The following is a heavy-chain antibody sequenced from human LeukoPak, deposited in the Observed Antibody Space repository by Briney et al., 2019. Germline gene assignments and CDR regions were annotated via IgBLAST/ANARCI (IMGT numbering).Heavy chain of an antibody. J-gene: IGHJ4*02. V-gene: IGHV4-59*08. D-gene: IGHD3-22*01. CDR3: ARQNYDSSGYPPYFDY. CDR1: GGSISTYY. CDR2: KFYSGST. Sequence: SETLSLTCTVSGGSISTYYWSWTRQPPGKGLEWIGYKFYSGSTNYNPSLKSRVTISVDTSKNQLSLKLSSVTAADTAVYYCARQNYDSSGYPPYFDYWGQGIPVTVSS.